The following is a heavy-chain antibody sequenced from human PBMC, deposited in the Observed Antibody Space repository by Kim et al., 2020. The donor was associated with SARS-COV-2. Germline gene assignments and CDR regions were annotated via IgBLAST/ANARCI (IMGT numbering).Heavy chain of an antibody. V-gene: IGHV4-39*01. CDR2: SRSN. J-gene: IGHJ6*02. CDR3: ARQTRMDV. Sequence: SRSNYYHPSRKSRVTISVDTSKNQSSLKLSSVTAADTAVYYCARQTRMDVWGQGTTVTVSS.